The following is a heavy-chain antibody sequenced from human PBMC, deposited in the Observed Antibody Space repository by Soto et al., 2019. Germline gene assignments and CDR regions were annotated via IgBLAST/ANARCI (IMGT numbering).Heavy chain of an antibody. V-gene: IGHV4-61*01. Sequence: SETLSLTCTVSGGSFKSGSYSWSWIRQPPGKGLEWIGYVYHTGRTSYNPSLKSRVSISMDTSKNQFSLNLDSVTAADTAVYFCARDFAYFDYWGQGTLVTVSS. J-gene: IGHJ4*02. CDR3: ARDFAYFDY. CDR1: GGSFKSGSYS. CDR2: VYHTGRT. D-gene: IGHD3-3*01.